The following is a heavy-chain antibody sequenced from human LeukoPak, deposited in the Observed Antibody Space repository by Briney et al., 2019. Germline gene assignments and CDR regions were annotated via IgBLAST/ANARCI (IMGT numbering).Heavy chain of an antibody. D-gene: IGHD4/OR15-4a*01. V-gene: IGHV4-59*01. CDR2: TYYSGST. J-gene: IGHJ4*02. CDR3: ARGGYGVGEYHSDY. CDR1: GGSISKYF. Sequence: KPSETLSLTCTVSGGSISKYFWSWIRQPPGKGLEWLGYTYYSGSTNYNPSLKSRVTISVDTSKNQFSLKLSSVTAADTAVYYCARGGYGVGEYHSDYWGQGTLVTVSS.